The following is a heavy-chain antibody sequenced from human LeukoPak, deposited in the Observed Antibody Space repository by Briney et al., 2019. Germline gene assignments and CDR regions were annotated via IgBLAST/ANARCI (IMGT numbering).Heavy chain of an antibody. D-gene: IGHD6-13*01. CDR3: ARARRGYSSSWYGY. V-gene: IGHV4-34*01. J-gene: IGHJ4*02. CDR1: GGSFSGYY. Sequence: SETLSLTCAVYGGSFSGYYWSWIRQPPGKGLEWIGEINHSGSTNYNPSLKSRVTISVDTSKNQFSLKLSSVTAADTAVYYCARARRGYSSSWYGYCGQGTLVTVSS. CDR2: INHSGST.